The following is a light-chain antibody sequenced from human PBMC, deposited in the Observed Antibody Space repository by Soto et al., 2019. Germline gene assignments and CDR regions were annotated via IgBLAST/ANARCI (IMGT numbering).Light chain of an antibody. CDR3: QQGHNWPLT. CDR2: SAS. CDR1: QSISTE. J-gene: IGKJ2*01. V-gene: IGKV3-15*01. Sequence: EIVMTQSPATLSVSPGERATLSCRASQSISTELAWYQQKPGQPPRLLIYSASTRATVVPARITGSGSGSEFTLTIGGLQSEDFAVYYCQQGHNWPLTFGQGTRLEI.